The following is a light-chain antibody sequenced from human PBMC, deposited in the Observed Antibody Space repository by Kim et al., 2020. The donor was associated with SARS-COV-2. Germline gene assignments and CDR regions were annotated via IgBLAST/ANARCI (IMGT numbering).Light chain of an antibody. J-gene: IGKJ4*01. CDR3: QHYGSSPLA. CDR1: QTITTKY. CDR2: GVS. Sequence: PGERATRSCRASQTITTKYLAWDQQKPGQAPRLLIHGVSNRATGIPDRFSGSGSGTDFTLTVSRLEPEDFSLYFCQHYGSSPLAFGGGTKVDIK. V-gene: IGKV3-20*01.